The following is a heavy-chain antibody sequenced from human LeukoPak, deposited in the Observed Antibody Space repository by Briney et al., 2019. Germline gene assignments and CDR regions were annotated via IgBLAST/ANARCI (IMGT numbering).Heavy chain of an antibody. D-gene: IGHD6-19*01. CDR3: ARLEYSSGWYYFDY. J-gene: IGHJ4*02. CDR2: INAGNGNT. Sequence: APVKVSCKASGYTFTSYAMHWVRQAPGQRLEWMGWINAGNGNTKYSQKFQGRVTITRDTSASTAYMELSSLRSEDTAVYYCARLEYSSGWYYFDYWGQGTLVTVSS. CDR1: GYTFTSYA. V-gene: IGHV1-3*01.